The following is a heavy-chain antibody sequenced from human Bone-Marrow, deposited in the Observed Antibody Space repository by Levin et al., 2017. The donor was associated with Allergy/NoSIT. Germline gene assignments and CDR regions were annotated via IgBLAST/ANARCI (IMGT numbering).Heavy chain of an antibody. V-gene: IGHV3-30*03. CDR2: TSYVGSDE. CDR3: ATGSFDN. Sequence: SCAASGFTFSRYGMHWVRQAPGKGLEWVAVTSYVGSDEYYADSVKGRLTISRDNSKNTLYLQMNSLRPEDTALYYCATGSFDNWGQGTLVTVSS. CDR1: GFTFSRYG. J-gene: IGHJ4*02.